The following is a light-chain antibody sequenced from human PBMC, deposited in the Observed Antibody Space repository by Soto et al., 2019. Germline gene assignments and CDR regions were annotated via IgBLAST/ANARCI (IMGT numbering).Light chain of an antibody. J-gene: IGLJ3*02. CDR2: EVS. CDR1: SSDVGSYNL. V-gene: IGLV2-23*02. CDR3: CSYAGSSTSVV. Sequence: QSALTQPASVSGSPEQSITISCTGTSSDVGSYNLVSWYQQHPGKAPKLMIYEVSKRPSGVSNRFSGSKSSNTASLTISGLQAEDEADYYCCSYAGSSTSVVFGGGTKLTVL.